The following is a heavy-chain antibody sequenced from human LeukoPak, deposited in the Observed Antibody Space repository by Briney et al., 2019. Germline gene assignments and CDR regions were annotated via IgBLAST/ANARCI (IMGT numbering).Heavy chain of an antibody. CDR2: INHSGST. V-gene: IGHV4-34*01. CDR3: ARGRFDY. J-gene: IGHJ4*02. Sequence: SETLSLTCAVYGGSFSGYYWSWIRQPPGKGLEWIGEINHSGSTNYNPSLKSRVTISVDTSKNQFSLKRSSVTAADTAVYYCARGRFDYWGEGTLVTVSS. CDR1: GGSFSGYY.